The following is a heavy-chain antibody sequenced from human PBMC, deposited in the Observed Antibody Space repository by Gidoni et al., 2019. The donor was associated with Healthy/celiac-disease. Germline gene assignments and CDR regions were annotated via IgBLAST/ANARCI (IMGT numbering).Heavy chain of an antibody. CDR1: GFTFDDYA. D-gene: IGHD6-13*01. V-gene: IGHV3-9*01. CDR2: ISWNSGSI. Sequence: EVQLVESGGGLVQPGRSLRLSCAASGFTFDDYAMHWVRQAPGKGLEWVSGISWNSGSIGYADSVKGRFTISRDNAKNSLYLQMNSLRAEDTALYYCAKDIHPFDIAAAGTSAFYYGMDVWGQGTTVTVSS. J-gene: IGHJ6*02. CDR3: AKDIHPFDIAAAGTSAFYYGMDV.